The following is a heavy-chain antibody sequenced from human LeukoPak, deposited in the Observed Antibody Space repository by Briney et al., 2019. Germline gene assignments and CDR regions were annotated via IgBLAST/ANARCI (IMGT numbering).Heavy chain of an antibody. CDR3: AREVSQGWFDP. Sequence: SETLSLTCAVYGGSFSGYYWSWIRQPPGKGLEWIGEINHSGSTNYNPSLKSRLPISVDTSKNQFSLKLSSVTAADTAVYYCAREVSQGWFDPWGQGTLVTVSS. V-gene: IGHV4-34*01. CDR1: GGSFSGYY. J-gene: IGHJ5*02. CDR2: INHSGST.